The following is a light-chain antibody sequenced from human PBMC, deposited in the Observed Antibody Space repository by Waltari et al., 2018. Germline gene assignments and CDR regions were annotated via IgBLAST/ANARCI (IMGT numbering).Light chain of an antibody. J-gene: IGKJ1*01. Sequence: EIVLTQSPATLSLSPGERATPPCRASQSVSSYLAWYQQKPGQAPRLLLYDASNRATGIPARFSVSGSGTDFTLTISSLEPEDFAVYYCPQRSNWPPTFGQGTKVEIK. CDR3: PQRSNWPPT. CDR2: DAS. CDR1: QSVSSY. V-gene: IGKV3-11*01.